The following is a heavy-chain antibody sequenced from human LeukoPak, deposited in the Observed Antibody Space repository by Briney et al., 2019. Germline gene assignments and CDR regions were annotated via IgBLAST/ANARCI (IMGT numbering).Heavy chain of an antibody. J-gene: IGHJ5*02. D-gene: IGHD3-22*01. Sequence: SETLSLTCTVSGGSISISDYFWGWIRQPPGKGLEWIGSIHYGGSTYSNPSLKSRVTVSVDTSKNQFSLKLSSVTAADTAVYYCARQFKSYRYGSRAYYPTWFDPWGQGTLVTVSS. CDR2: IHYGGST. CDR3: ARQFKSYRYGSRAYYPTWFDP. V-gene: IGHV4-39*01. CDR1: GGSISISDYF.